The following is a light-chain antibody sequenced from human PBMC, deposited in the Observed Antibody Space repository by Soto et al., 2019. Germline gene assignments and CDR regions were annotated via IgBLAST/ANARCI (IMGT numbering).Light chain of an antibody. V-gene: IGKV1-39*01. CDR1: QRISRY. Sequence: DIQMTQSPSTLSASVGDSVTITFRASQRISRYLAWYQQKPGEAPKLLIYDASSLQSGVPSRFSGSGSGTDFTLTISSLQPEDFATYYCQQSYSTPISFGQGTRLEIK. J-gene: IGKJ5*01. CDR2: DAS. CDR3: QQSYSTPIS.